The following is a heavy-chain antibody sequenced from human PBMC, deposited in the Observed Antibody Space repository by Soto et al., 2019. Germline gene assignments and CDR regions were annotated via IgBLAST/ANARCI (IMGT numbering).Heavy chain of an antibody. Sequence: ASVKVSCKASGYTFTGYYMHWVRQAPGQGLEWMGWINPNSGGTNYAQKFQGRVTLTREKSISTAYMELSRLRSDDTAVYYCARGGYDILTGYHYYYYGMDVWGQGTTVTV. CDR3: ARGGYDILTGYHYYYYGMDV. V-gene: IGHV1-2*02. CDR1: GYTFTGYY. J-gene: IGHJ6*01. D-gene: IGHD3-9*01. CDR2: INPNSGGT.